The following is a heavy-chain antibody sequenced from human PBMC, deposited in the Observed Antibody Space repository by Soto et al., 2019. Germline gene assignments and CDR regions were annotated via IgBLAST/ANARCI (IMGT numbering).Heavy chain of an antibody. Sequence: ASVKVSCKASGGTFSSYAISWVRQAPGQGLEWKGGIIPIFGTANYAQKFQGRVTITADESTSTAYMELSSLRSEDTAVYYCARDDPPRTHDAFDIWGQGTMVTVSS. CDR1: GGTFSSYA. CDR2: IIPIFGTA. J-gene: IGHJ3*02. V-gene: IGHV1-69*13. CDR3: ARDDPPRTHDAFDI.